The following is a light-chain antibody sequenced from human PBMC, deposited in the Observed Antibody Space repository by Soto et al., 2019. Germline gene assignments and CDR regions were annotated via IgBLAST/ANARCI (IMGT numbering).Light chain of an antibody. V-gene: IGKV3-15*01. CDR3: QKYNNWPLT. Sequence: EVVMTQSPATLSVSLGDRATLSCRASQSVSSNLAWYQQKPGQGPRLLIYGASTRATGFPARFSGSGSGTEFTRTISRLQSEDFGVYSCQKYNNWPLTFGGGTKVEIK. J-gene: IGKJ4*01. CDR2: GAS. CDR1: QSVSSN.